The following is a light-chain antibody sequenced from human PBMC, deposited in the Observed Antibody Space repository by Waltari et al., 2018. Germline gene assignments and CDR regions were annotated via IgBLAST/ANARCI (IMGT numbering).Light chain of an antibody. V-gene: IGKV3-15*01. J-gene: IGKJ2*01. Sequence: ETVMIQSPATLSVSPGERVTISCRASQSVGNNVAWYRQTPGQAPRLLIYAASSKGNGVPGRFAGSGSGAEFTLTISSLQSEDFAVYYCQQYNERPYTFGQGTNLEI. CDR1: QSVGNN. CDR3: QQYNERPYT. CDR2: AAS.